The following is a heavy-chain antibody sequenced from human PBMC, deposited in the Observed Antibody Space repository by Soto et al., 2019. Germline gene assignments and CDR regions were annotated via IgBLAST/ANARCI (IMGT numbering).Heavy chain of an antibody. CDR2: IVVGSGNT. J-gene: IGHJ6*02. V-gene: IGHV1-58*01. CDR3: AADSEQLAKYYYYGMDV. CDR1: GFTFTSSA. D-gene: IGHD6-6*01. Sequence: SVKVSCKASGFTFTSSAVQWVRQARGQRLEWIGWIVVGSGNTNYAQKFQERVTITRDMSTSTAYMELSSLRSEDTAVYYCAADSEQLAKYYYYGMDVWGQGTTVTVSS.